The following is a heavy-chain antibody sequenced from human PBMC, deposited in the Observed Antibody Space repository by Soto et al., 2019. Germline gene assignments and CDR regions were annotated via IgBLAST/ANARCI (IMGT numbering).Heavy chain of an antibody. V-gene: IGHV1-69*13. J-gene: IGHJ4*02. Sequence: SVKVSCKXSGGTFSSYAISWVRQAPGQGLEWMGGIIPIFGTANYAQKFQGRVTITADESTSTAYMELSSLRSEDTAVYYCARDRGDGYNGFDYWGQGTLVTVSS. CDR1: GGTFSSYA. CDR2: IIPIFGTA. CDR3: ARDRGDGYNGFDY. D-gene: IGHD5-12*01.